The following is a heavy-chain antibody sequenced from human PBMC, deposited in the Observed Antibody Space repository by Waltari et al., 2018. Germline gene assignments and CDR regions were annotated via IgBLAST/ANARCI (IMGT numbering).Heavy chain of an antibody. CDR1: GYTFTGYY. V-gene: IGHV1-2*04. CDR2: INPNSGGT. D-gene: IGHD6-19*01. J-gene: IGHJ4*02. CDR3: ARETAVAGTYYFDY. Sequence: QVQLVQSGAEVKKPGASVKVSCKASGYTFTGYYLPWLRRAPGQGLEWVGWINPNSGGTNYAQKFQGWVTMTRDTSISTAYMELSRLRSDDAAVYYCARETAVAGTYYFDYWGQGTLVTVSS.